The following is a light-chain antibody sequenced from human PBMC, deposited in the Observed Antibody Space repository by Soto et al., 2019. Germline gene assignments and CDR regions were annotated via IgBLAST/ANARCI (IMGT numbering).Light chain of an antibody. CDR1: QSISSY. CDR3: QQSYSTPYT. Sequence: DIQMTQSPSSLSASVGDSVTITCRASQSISSYLNWYHQKAGKAPKLLIYAASSLQSGVPSRLSGSGSGTDFTLTISSLQPEDFATYYCQQSYSTPYTFGQGTKLEIK. CDR2: AAS. J-gene: IGKJ2*01. V-gene: IGKV1-39*01.